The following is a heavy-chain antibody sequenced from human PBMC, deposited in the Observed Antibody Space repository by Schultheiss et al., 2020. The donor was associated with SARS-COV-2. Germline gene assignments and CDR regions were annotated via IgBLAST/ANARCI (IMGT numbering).Heavy chain of an antibody. D-gene: IGHD6-13*01. V-gene: IGHV4-59*12. Sequence: SETLSLTYTVSGGSISSYYWSWIRQPPGKGLEWIGYIYYSGSTNYNPSLKSRVTISVDTSKNQFSLKLSSVTAADTAVYYCARVGLIAAAGTIYYYYGMDVWGQGTTVTVSS. CDR3: ARVGLIAAAGTIYYYYGMDV. CDR1: GGSISSYY. J-gene: IGHJ6*02. CDR2: IYYSGST.